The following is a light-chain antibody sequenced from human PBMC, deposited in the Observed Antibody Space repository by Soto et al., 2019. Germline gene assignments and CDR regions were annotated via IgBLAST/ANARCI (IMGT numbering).Light chain of an antibody. CDR2: AAS. CDR3: QQYGVSPT. CDR1: QSLNFNF. J-gene: IGKJ4*01. V-gene: IGKV3-20*01. Sequence: EIVLTQSPGTLSLFPGERATVSCTASQSLNFNFLGWYQKKSGQAPRLLIYAASTRATGIPDRFSGSGSGIDFTLTISRLEPEDSAVYYCQQYGVSPTLGGGTKVDI.